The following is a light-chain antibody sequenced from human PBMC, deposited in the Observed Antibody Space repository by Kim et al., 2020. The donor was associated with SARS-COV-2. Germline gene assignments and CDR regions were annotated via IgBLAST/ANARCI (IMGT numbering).Light chain of an antibody. CDR2: SND. Sequence: GKRVTISCSGGRSNIGSNVVNWYQQLPGTAPKLLIYSNDYLPSGVPDRFSGSKSGTSASLYISGLQSEDEADYYCAAWDDSLNGSVFGGGTQLTVL. CDR1: RSNIGSNV. J-gene: IGLJ3*02. V-gene: IGLV1-44*01. CDR3: AAWDDSLNGSV.